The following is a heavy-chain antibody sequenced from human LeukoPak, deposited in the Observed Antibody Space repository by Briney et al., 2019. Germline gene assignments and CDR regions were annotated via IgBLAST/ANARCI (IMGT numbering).Heavy chain of an antibody. CDR2: IFGSGGSP. J-gene: IGHJ4*02. D-gene: IGHD5-18*01. CDR1: GFTFGSFA. CDR3: GKTTAGYSSGQKPAWPVDY. Sequence: LPGGSLRLPCEASGFTFGSFAMYWVRQAPGKGLDWIAGIFGSGGSPHYADSVKGRFTISRDNSKNTVYLQINSLRAEDTAVYYCGKTTAGYSSGQKPAWPVDYWGQGTLVTVSS. V-gene: IGHV3-23*01.